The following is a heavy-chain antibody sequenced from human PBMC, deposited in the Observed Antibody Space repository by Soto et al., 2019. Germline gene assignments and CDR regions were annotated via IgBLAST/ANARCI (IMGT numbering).Heavy chain of an antibody. D-gene: IGHD3-9*01. V-gene: IGHV3-21*01. Sequence: PGGSLRLSCAAPGFTFSSYSMNWVRQAPGKGLEWVSSISSSSSYIYYADSVKGRFTISRDNAKNSLYLQMNSLRAEDTAVYYCARDLYYDILTGYSSYYYYGMDVWGQGTTVTVSS. CDR2: ISSSSSYI. J-gene: IGHJ6*02. CDR3: ARDLYYDILTGYSSYYYYGMDV. CDR1: GFTFSSYS.